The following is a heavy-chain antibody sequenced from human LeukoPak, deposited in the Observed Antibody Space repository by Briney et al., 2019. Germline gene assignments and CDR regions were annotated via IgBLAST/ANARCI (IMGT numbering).Heavy chain of an antibody. V-gene: IGHV4-59*01. D-gene: IGHD2-21*01. CDR3: ARTSPLDWGDYYGMDV. Sequence: SETLSLTCTVSGGSISSYYWSWIRQPPGKGLEWIGYIYYSGSTNYNPSLKSRVTISVDTPKNQFSLKLSSVTAADTAVYYCARTSPLDWGDYYGMDVWGQGTTVTVSS. CDR2: IYYSGST. J-gene: IGHJ6*02. CDR1: GGSISSYY.